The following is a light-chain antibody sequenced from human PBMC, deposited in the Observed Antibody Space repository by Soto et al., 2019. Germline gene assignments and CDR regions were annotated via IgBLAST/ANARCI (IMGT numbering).Light chain of an antibody. CDR2: GAS. CDR3: QQYKSWPPIT. Sequence: EIVLTQSPATLSLSPGERVTLSCRASQSVSNSLAWYQQKPGQAPSLLIYGASTRATGVPDRFSGTGSGTEFTLTISSLKSEDYAVYYCQQYKSWPPITFGQGTRLEIK. J-gene: IGKJ5*01. V-gene: IGKV3-15*01. CDR1: QSVSNS.